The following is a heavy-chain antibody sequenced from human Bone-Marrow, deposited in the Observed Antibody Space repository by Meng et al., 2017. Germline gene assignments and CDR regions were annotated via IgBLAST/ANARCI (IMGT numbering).Heavy chain of an antibody. CDR1: GYTFTSYD. D-gene: IGHD6-19*01. J-gene: IGHJ4*02. Sequence: ASVKVSCKASGYTFTSYDINWVRQATGQGLEWMGWMNPNSGNTGYAQKFQGRVTMTRNTSISTAYMELSSLRSEDTAVYYCARDWREIAVPRTPTDDYWGQGTLVTVSS. CDR3: ARDWREIAVPRTPTDDY. CDR2: MNPNSGNT. V-gene: IGHV1-8*01.